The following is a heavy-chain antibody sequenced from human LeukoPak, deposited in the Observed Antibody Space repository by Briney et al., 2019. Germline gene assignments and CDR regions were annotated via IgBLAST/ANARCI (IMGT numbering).Heavy chain of an antibody. CDR1: GGSISSYY. D-gene: IGHD6-13*01. CDR2: IYYSGST. CDR3: ARDLPSRGEEQQLAKDFDY. J-gene: IGHJ4*02. Sequence: SETLSLTCTVSGGSISSYYWSWIRQPPGKGLEWIGYIYYSGSTNYNPSLKSRVTISVDTSKNQFSLKLSSVTAADTTVYYCARDLPSRGEEQQLAKDFDYWGQGTLVTVSS. V-gene: IGHV4-59*01.